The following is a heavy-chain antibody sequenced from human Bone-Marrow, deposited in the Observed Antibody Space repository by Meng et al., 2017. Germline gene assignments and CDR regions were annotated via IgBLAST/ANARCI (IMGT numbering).Heavy chain of an antibody. CDR1: GFTFSSYE. V-gene: IGHV3-48*03. CDR3: ARGSPRGVEYYYDSSGYYLGRAFDI. J-gene: IGHJ3*02. D-gene: IGHD3-22*01. CDR2: ISSSGSTI. Sequence: GGSLRLSCAASGFTFSSYEMNWVRQAPGKGLEWVSYISSSGSTIYYADSVKGRFTISRDNAKNSLYLQMNSLRAEDTAVYYCARGSPRGVEYYYDSSGYYLGRAFDIWGQGTTVTVSS.